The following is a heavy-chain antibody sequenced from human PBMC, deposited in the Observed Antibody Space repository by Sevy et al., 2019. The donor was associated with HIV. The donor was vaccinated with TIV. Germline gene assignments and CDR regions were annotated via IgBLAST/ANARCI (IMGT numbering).Heavy chain of an antibody. Sequence: GGSLRLSCAASGFTFSSYGMHWVRQAPGKGLEWVAVIWNDRSNKHYADSVKGRFTISRDNSKNTLYLQMNSLRAEDTPVYYCASLPNNYYDSSGSSGDDAFDIWGQGTMVTVSS. CDR3: ASLPNNYYDSSGSSGDDAFDI. D-gene: IGHD3-22*01. J-gene: IGHJ3*02. CDR1: GFTFSSYG. V-gene: IGHV3-33*01. CDR2: IWNDRSNK.